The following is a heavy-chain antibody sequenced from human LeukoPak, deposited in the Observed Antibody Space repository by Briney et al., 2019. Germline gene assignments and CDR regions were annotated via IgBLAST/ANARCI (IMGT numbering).Heavy chain of an antibody. Sequence: SGTLSLTCAVSGGSLSSSNWWTWVRQPPGKGLEWIGEISPSGSTNYSPSLKSRVTLSVDKSRNQFSLKLTSVTAADTAVYYCARDNDLWGQGTLVTVSS. J-gene: IGHJ4*02. CDR2: ISPSGST. CDR1: GGSLSSSNW. D-gene: IGHD2-8*01. V-gene: IGHV4-4*02. CDR3: ARDNDL.